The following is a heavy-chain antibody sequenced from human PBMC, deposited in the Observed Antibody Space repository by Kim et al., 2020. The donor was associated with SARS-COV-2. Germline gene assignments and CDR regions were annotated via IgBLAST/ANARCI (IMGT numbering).Heavy chain of an antibody. CDR2: ISGSGGST. CDR1: GFTFSSYA. J-gene: IGHJ3*02. CDR3: AKGGIYITMIRVVIGRGDAIEI. V-gene: IGHV3-23*01. D-gene: IGHD3-22*01. Sequence: GGSLRLSCAASGFTFSSYAMSWVRQAPGKGLEWVSAISGSGGSTYYADSVKGRFTISRDNSKNTLYLQMNSLRAEDTAVYYCAKGGIYITMIRVVIGRGDAIEIWGHGTMCTVSS.